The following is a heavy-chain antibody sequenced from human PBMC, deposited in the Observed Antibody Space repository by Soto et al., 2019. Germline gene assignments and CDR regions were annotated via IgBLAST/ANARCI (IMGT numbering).Heavy chain of an antibody. D-gene: IGHD6-13*01. CDR3: ARELGVAAAGPHYYYYYGMDV. J-gene: IGHJ6*02. CDR1: GGTFSSYA. V-gene: IGHV1-69*01. Sequence: QVQLVQSGAEVKKPGSSVKVSCKASGGTFSSYAISWVRQAPGQGLEWMGGIIPIFGTANYAQKFQGRVTITADESTSTAYMELSSLRSEDTAVYYCARELGVAAAGPHYYYYYGMDVWGQGTTVTVSS. CDR2: IIPIFGTA.